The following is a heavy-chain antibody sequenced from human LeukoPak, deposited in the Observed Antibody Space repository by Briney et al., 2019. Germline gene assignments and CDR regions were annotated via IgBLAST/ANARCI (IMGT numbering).Heavy chain of an antibody. CDR2: ISAYNGNT. Sequence: GASVKVSCKASGYTFTSYGISWVRQAHGQGLEWMGWISAYNGNTNYAQKLQGRVTMTTDTSTSTAYMELRSLRSDDTAVYYCARSISIVVVPAAIDYFDYWGQGTLVTVSS. D-gene: IGHD2-2*02. CDR3: ARSISIVVVPAAIDYFDY. V-gene: IGHV1-18*01. CDR1: GYTFTSYG. J-gene: IGHJ4*02.